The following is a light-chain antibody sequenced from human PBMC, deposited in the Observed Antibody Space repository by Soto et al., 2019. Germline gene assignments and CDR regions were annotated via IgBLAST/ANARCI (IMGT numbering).Light chain of an antibody. CDR3: QQRNSWPLT. CDR2: DAS. V-gene: IGKV3-11*01. J-gene: IGKJ4*01. CDR1: QNVGGY. Sequence: EIVLTQSPATLSLSPGERATLSCRASQNVGGYLAWYQQNPGQAPRLLISDASNRAAGIPARFSGIGSGTDFTLTISSLGPEDFAVYYCQQRNSWPLTFGGGTKVDIK.